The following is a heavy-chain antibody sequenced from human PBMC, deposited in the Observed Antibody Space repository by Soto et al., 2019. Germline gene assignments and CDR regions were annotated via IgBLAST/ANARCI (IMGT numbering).Heavy chain of an antibody. J-gene: IGHJ6*02. Sequence: EVQLVESGGGLVKPGGSLRLSCAASGFTFNKAWMNWVRQAPGKGLEWVGRIKSKIDGGTTDYAAPVKGRFTVSRDDSKNTLYLQMNSLKSEDTAVYYCITDPNYRYYGMDVWGQGTTVTVSS. CDR3: ITDPNYRYYGMDV. CDR1: GFTFNKAW. V-gene: IGHV3-15*07. CDR2: IKSKIDGGTT.